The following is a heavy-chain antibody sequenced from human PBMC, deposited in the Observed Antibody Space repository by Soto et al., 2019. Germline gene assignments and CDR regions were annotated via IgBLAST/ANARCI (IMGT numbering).Heavy chain of an antibody. V-gene: IGHV1-18*04. CDR3: AVGGVNMVQGSIAEFDY. J-gene: IGHJ4*02. CDR1: GYTFTSYG. CDR2: FSAYNVNT. Sequence: QVQLVQSGAEVKKPGASVKVSCKASGYTFTSYGISWVRQAPGQALEWMGWFSAYNVNTNYAQKLQGRVTMTTGTSTSTAYMELMSLGSDDTAVDYCAVGGVNMVQGSIAEFDYWGQGTLVTVSS. D-gene: IGHD3-10*01.